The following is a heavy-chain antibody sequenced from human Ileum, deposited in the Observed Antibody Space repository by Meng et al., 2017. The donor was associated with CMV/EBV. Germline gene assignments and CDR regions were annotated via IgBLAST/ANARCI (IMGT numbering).Heavy chain of an antibody. J-gene: IGHJ4*02. D-gene: IGHD6-6*01. CDR2: VYHSGST. CDR1: GASISSSNW. V-gene: IGHV4-4*02. CDR3: ARLLTLAPRPIDY. Sequence: QVQLQESGPGRVKPSGTLSLTCAVSGASISSSNWWIWVRQPPGKGLEWIGQVYHSGSTNYNPSLTSRVTISLDKSKSQFSLNLTSVTAADTALYYCARLLTLAPRPIDYWGQGSLVTVSS.